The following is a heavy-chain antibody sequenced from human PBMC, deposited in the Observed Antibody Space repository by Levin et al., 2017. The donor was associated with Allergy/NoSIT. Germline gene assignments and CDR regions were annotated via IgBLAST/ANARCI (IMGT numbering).Heavy chain of an antibody. Sequence: GESLTISCKASGYTFTGYYMHWVRQAPGQGLEWMGWINPNSGGTNYAQKFQGRVTMTRDTSISTAYMELSRLRSDDTAVYYCAREKAAAVGYWGQGTLVTVSS. CDR1: GYTFTGYY. CDR3: AREKAAAVGY. V-gene: IGHV1-2*02. D-gene: IGHD6-13*01. J-gene: IGHJ4*02. CDR2: INPNSGGT.